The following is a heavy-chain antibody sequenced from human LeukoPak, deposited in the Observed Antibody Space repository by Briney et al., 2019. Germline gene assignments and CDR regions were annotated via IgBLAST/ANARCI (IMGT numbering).Heavy chain of an antibody. CDR3: ARDIVLFDYGDGWFDP. J-gene: IGHJ5*02. D-gene: IGHD4-17*01. Sequence: SETLSLTCTVSGGSISSSSYYWGWIRQPPGKGLEWIGSIYYSGSTYYNPSLKSRVTISVDTSKNQFSLKLSSVTAADTAVYYCARDIVLFDYGDGWFDPWGQGTLVTVSS. CDR1: GGSISSSSYY. V-gene: IGHV4-39*07. CDR2: IYYSGST.